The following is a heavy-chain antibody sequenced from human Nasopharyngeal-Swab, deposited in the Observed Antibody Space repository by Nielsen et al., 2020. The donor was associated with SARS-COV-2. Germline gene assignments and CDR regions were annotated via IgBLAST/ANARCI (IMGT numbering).Heavy chain of an antibody. V-gene: IGHV3-23*01. Sequence: GGSLRLSCAASGFTFSSYAMSWVRQAPGKGLEWVSSISGSGDTTYCADSVKGRFTISRDNAKNSLYLQMNSLRAEDTAVYYCARDTTYDFWSGYSKSFDYWGQGTLVTVSS. D-gene: IGHD3-3*01. CDR2: ISGSGDTT. CDR1: GFTFSSYA. J-gene: IGHJ4*02. CDR3: ARDTTYDFWSGYSKSFDY.